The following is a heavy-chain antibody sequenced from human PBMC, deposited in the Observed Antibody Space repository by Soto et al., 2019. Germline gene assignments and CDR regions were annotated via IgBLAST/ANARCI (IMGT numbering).Heavy chain of an antibody. CDR2: IYYSGST. J-gene: IGHJ6*02. D-gene: IGHD4-4*01. CDR1: GGSISSGDYY. V-gene: IGHV4-30-4*01. Sequence: SETLSLTCTVSGGSISSGDYYWSWIRQPPGKGLEWIGYIYYSGSTYYNPSLKSRVTISVDTSKNQFSLKLSSVTAADTAVYYCARVNTTDYYYYGMDVWGQGTTVTVSS. CDR3: ARVNTTDYYYYGMDV.